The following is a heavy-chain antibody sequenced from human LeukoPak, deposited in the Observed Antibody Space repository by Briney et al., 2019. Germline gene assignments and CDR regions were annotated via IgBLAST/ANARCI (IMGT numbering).Heavy chain of an antibody. Sequence: ASVKVSCKASGYTFTNFYLHWARQAPGQGLEWMGIINPATGSTTYAQKLQGRVTMTRDMSTSTVYMELSSLRSEDTAVYFCARDLNPQSIGMRAFGIWGQGTMVTASS. CDR2: INPATGST. J-gene: IGHJ3*02. D-gene: IGHD1-14*01. CDR1: GYTFTNFY. CDR3: ARDLNPQSIGMRAFGI. V-gene: IGHV1-46*01.